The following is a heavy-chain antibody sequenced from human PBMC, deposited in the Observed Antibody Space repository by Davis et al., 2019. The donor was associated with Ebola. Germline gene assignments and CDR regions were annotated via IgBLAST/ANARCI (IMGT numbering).Heavy chain of an antibody. CDR2: IYSGGST. CDR1: GFTVSSNY. Sequence: GESLKISCAASGFTVSSNYMSWVRQAPGKGLEWVSVIYSGGSTYYADSVKGRFTISRDNSKNTLYLQMNSLRAEDTAVYYCARAKNSSGWCFDYWGQGTLVTVSS. CDR3: ARAKNSSGWCFDY. J-gene: IGHJ4*02. D-gene: IGHD6-19*01. V-gene: IGHV3-53*01.